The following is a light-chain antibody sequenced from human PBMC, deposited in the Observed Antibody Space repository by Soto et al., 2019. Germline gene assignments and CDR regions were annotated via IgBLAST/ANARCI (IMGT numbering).Light chain of an antibody. CDR3: QQLSSYPFVT. V-gene: IGKV1-9*01. J-gene: IGKJ1*01. CDR2: AAS. Sequence: DVQLTQSPSFLSASVGDRVTITCRASQVISSYLAWYQQKPGKAPKLLIYAASTLQTGVPSRFSGSGSGTVFTLTISSLQPEDFATYYCQQLSSYPFVTFGQGTKVDIK. CDR1: QVISSY.